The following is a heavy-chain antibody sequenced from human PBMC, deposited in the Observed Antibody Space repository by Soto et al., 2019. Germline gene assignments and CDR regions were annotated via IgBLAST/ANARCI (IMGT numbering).Heavy chain of an antibody. Sequence: SETLSLTCTVSGGSISSGDYYWSWIRQPPGKGLEWIGYIYYSGSTYYNPSLKSRVTISVDTSKNQFSLKLSSVTAADTAVYYCARRVGAPPNWFDPWGQGTLVTVSS. CDR3: ARRVGAPPNWFDP. J-gene: IGHJ5*02. CDR1: GGSISSGDYY. V-gene: IGHV4-30-4*01. D-gene: IGHD1-26*01. CDR2: IYYSGST.